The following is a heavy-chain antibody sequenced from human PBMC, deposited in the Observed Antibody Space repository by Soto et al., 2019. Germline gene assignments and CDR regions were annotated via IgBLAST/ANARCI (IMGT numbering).Heavy chain of an antibody. Sequence: QVQLVQSGAEVKKPGASVKVSCKASGYTFTSYVSRWVRQDPAQGLECMGWISAYNGHTNYAQKLQVRVTMTTDKSTSTAYVELRSLRSADTAVYYGARRDYPLDYWGQGTLVTVSS. CDR2: ISAYNGHT. D-gene: IGHD4-17*01. CDR3: ARRDYPLDY. J-gene: IGHJ4*02. V-gene: IGHV1-18*01. CDR1: GYTFTSYV.